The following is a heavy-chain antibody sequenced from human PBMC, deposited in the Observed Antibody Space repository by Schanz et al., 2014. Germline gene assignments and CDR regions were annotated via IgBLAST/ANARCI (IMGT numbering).Heavy chain of an antibody. CDR1: GFTFSTYW. CDR2: IKQDESER. D-gene: IGHD1-26*01. J-gene: IGHJ4*02. CDR3: AKYGTGKGVSFEY. Sequence: EVQLVESGGGLVQPGGSLRLSCAASGFTFSTYWMSWVRQAPGKGLEWVANIKQDESERSYVDSVKGRFTISRDNAKNSLYLQMNSLRAEDTAVYYCAKYGTGKGVSFEYWGQGTLVTVSS. V-gene: IGHV3-7*01.